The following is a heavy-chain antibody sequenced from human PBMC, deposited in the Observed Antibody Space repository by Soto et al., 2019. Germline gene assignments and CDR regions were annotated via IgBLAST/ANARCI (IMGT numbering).Heavy chain of an antibody. J-gene: IGHJ4*02. CDR2: IIPIFGTA. CDR3: ARAIQDYYDSSGYYYVFGY. CDR1: GGTFSSYA. D-gene: IGHD3-22*01. V-gene: IGHV1-69*13. Sequence: SVKVSCKASGGTFSSYAISWVRQAPGQGLEWMGGIIPIFGTANYAQKFQGRVTITADESTSTAYMELSSLRSEDTAVYYCARAIQDYYDSSGYYYVFGYWGQGTLVTVSS.